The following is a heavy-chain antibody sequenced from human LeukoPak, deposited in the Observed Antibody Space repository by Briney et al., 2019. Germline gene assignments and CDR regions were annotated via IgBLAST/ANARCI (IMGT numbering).Heavy chain of an antibody. D-gene: IGHD2/OR15-2a*01. V-gene: IGHV3-23*01. CDR3: AKNFEPDLDH. Sequence: GGSLRLSCAASGFTVSSNYMSWVRQAPGKGLEWVSAISGGGGSTYYADSVKGRFTISRDNSKNTLYLQMNSLRAEDTAVYYCAKNFEPDLDHWGQGTLVTVSS. CDR1: GFTVSSNY. CDR2: ISGGGGST. J-gene: IGHJ4*02.